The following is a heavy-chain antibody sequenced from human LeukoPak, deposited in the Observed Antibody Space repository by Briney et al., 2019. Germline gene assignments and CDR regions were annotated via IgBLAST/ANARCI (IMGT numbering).Heavy chain of an antibody. CDR3: ASQYYDFWSGPEALWDY. Sequence: PSETLSLTCTVSGGSISSGGYYWSWIRQPPGKGLEWIGYIYRSGSTFYNPSLKSRVIISVDNSKNQFSLRLSSVTAADTAVYYCASQYYDFWSGPEALWDYWGQGTLVTVSS. J-gene: IGHJ4*02. CDR2: IYRSGST. CDR1: GGSISSGGYY. D-gene: IGHD3-3*01. V-gene: IGHV4-30-2*02.